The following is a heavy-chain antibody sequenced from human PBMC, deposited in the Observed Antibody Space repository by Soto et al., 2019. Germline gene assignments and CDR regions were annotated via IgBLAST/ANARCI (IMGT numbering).Heavy chain of an antibody. CDR2: ISAYNDNT. J-gene: IGHJ4*02. V-gene: IGHV1-18*01. CDR3: ARAYSSGWYYYFDY. Sequence: SVKVSCKASGYNFNNYGISWVRQAPGRGLEWMGWISAYNDNTNYAQKLQGRVSMTTDTSTSTAYMELRSLRSDDTAVYYCARAYSSGWYYYFDYWSQGTLVTVS. D-gene: IGHD6-19*01. CDR1: GYNFNNYG.